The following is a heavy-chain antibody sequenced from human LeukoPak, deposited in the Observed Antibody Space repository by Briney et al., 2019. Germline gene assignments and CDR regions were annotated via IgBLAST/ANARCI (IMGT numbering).Heavy chain of an antibody. D-gene: IGHD3-22*01. Sequence: PGGSLRLSCAASGFTFSGYAVTWVRQAPGKGLEWVSSITGSGDYTYYIDSVKGRFTISRDNSKNILYLQMNSLRGEDTALYYCAKDGLYYDGSAHVYYFDYWGQGTLVAVSS. CDR3: AKDGLYYDGSAHVYYFDY. J-gene: IGHJ4*02. CDR2: ITGSGDYT. CDR1: GFTFSGYA. V-gene: IGHV3-23*01.